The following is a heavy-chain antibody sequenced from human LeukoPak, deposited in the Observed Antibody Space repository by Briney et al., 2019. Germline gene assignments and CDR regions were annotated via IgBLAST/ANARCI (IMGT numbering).Heavy chain of an antibody. CDR2: ISGSGGST. D-gene: IGHD3-22*01. Sequence: GGSLRLSCAAFGFTFSSYAMSWVRQAPGKGLEWVSAISGSGGSTYYADSVKGRFTISRDNSKNTLYLQMNSLRAEDTAVYYCARAYDSSGYTETHFDYWGQGTLVTVSS. V-gene: IGHV3-23*01. J-gene: IGHJ4*02. CDR1: GFTFSSYA. CDR3: ARAYDSSGYTETHFDY.